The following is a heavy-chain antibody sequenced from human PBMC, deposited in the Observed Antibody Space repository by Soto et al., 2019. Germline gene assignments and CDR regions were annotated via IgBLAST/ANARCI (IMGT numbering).Heavy chain of an antibody. V-gene: IGHV3-23*01. J-gene: IGHJ6*03. CDR1: GFTFSSYA. CDR3: AKSIAAADTYYYYYMDV. Sequence: EVQLLESGGGLVQPGGSLRLSCAASGFTFSSYAMSWVRQAPGKGLEWVSAISGSGGSTYYADSVKGRFTISRDNSKNTLYLQMNSLRAEDTAVYYCAKSIAAADTYYYYYMDVWGKGTTVTVSS. D-gene: IGHD6-13*01. CDR2: ISGSGGST.